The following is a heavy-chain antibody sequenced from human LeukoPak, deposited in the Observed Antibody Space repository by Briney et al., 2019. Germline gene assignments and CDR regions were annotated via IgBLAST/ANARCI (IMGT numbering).Heavy chain of an antibody. CDR3: VRLPGYCDYSVYY. J-gene: IGHJ4*02. CDR1: GGSISSSNYY. CDR2: IFYSGST. Sequence: PSETLSLTCTLSGGSISSSNYYWGWIRQPPGKGLEWIGSIFYSGSTYYNPSLKSLVTMSVDTSKNQFSLSLSSVTAADTAVYYCVRLPGYCDYSVYYWGQGTLVTVSS. D-gene: IGHD4-17*01. V-gene: IGHV4-39*01.